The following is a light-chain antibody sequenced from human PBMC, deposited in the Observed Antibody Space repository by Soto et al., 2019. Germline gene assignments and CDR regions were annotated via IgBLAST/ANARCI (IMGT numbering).Light chain of an antibody. CDR1: EDIRKE. CDR3: LQDHNYPRT. J-gene: IGKJ1*01. V-gene: IGKV1-6*01. CDR2: GAS. Sequence: AIPMTQSPSSLSASVGDRVTITCRASEDIRKELSWYQQKPGKAPNVLIYGASSSQSGVPSRFSGSGSGTDFTLTISSLQPEDFATYYCLQDHNYPRTFGQGTTVEVK.